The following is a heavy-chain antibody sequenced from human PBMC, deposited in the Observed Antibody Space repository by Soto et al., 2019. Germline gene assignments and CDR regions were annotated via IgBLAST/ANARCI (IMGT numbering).Heavy chain of an antibody. D-gene: IGHD5-12*01. Sequence: QLQLQESGSGLVKPSQPLSLTCAVSGGSISRGGYSWRWIRQPPGKGLEWIGYIYHSGSTYYNPSLKSRVTISVDRSKNQFSLKLSSVTAADTAVYYCARRRGFPYYYGMDVWGQGTTVTVSS. J-gene: IGHJ6*02. V-gene: IGHV4-30-2*01. CDR3: ARRRGFPYYYGMDV. CDR2: IYHSGST. CDR1: GGSISRGGYS.